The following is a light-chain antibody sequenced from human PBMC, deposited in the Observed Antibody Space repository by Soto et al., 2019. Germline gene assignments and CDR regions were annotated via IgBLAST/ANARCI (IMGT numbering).Light chain of an antibody. Sequence: DVQMTQSPSTLSASVGDRVTITCRASQSISTWQGWYQQKPGKAPSLLFYKASTLETGVPSRFSGSASGTEFNLTISSLQPDDFPTYYCHKYTTYPYTFGQGTTLEIK. CDR1: QSISTW. CDR2: KAS. CDR3: HKYTTYPYT. V-gene: IGKV1-5*03. J-gene: IGKJ2*01.